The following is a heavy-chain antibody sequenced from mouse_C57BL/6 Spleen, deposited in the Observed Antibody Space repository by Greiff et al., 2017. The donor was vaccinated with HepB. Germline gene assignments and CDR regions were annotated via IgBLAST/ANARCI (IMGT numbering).Heavy chain of an antibody. Sequence: EVQLVESGGDLVKPGGSLKLSCAASGFTFSSYGMSWVRQTPDKRLEWVATISSGGSYTYYPDSVKGRFTISRDNAKNTLYLQMSSLKSEDTAMYYCARNGYDVAWFAYWGQGTLVTVSA. V-gene: IGHV5-6*01. J-gene: IGHJ3*01. CDR3: ARNGYDVAWFAY. CDR2: ISSGGSYT. D-gene: IGHD2-2*01. CDR1: GFTFSSYG.